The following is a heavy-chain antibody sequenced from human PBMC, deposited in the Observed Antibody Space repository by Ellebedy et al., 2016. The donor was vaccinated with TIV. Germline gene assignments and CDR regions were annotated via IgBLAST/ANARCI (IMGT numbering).Heavy chain of an antibody. CDR2: ISAYNGNT. CDR3: ATSKLYLDTSGYFDY. Sequence: AASVKVSCKASGYTFTDYGITWLRQAPGQGLEWMGWISAYNGNTNYAQKLQGRVTVTTDTSTSTAYMELRSLRSDDTAVYYCATSKLYLDTSGYFDYWGQGTLVTVSS. V-gene: IGHV1-18*04. CDR1: GYTFTDYG. D-gene: IGHD3-22*01. J-gene: IGHJ4*02.